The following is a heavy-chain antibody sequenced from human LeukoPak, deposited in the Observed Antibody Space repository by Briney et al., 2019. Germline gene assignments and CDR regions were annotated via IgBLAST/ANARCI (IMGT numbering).Heavy chain of an antibody. CDR3: AKSGRDGYKPGAFDY. V-gene: IGHV3-21*01. CDR2: ISSSSSYI. D-gene: IGHD5-24*01. J-gene: IGHJ4*02. CDR1: GFTFSSYS. Sequence: GGSLRLSCAASGFTFSSYSMNWVRQAPGKGLEWVSSISSSSSYIYYADSVKGRFTISRDNAKNSLYLQMNSLRAEDTAVYYCAKSGRDGYKPGAFDYWGQGTLVTVSS.